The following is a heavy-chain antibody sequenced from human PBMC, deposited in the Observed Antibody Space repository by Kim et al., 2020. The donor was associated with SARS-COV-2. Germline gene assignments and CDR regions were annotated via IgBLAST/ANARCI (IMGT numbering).Heavy chain of an antibody. V-gene: IGHV3-7*01. J-gene: IGHJ4*02. CDR2: INQDGTTR. CDR1: GFTFGNYW. Sequence: GGSLRLSCVASGFTFGNYWMAWVRQAPGKGLEWLTNINQDGTTRNSVDSVKGRLTISRDNAKNSVYLQLNSLRAEDAAMYYCARDVGTGRHDCWGQGTL. D-gene: IGHD1-26*01. CDR3: ARDVGTGRHDC.